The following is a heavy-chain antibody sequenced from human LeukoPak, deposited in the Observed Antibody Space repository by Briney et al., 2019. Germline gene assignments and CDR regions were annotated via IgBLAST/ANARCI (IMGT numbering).Heavy chain of an antibody. Sequence: ASVKVSCKASGYTFTNHGITWVRQAPGQGLEWMGWISAHDGNTNYAQKLQGRVTMTRDTSTSTVYMELSSLRSEDTAVYYCARDTGVSSYYCDYWGQGTLVTVFS. D-gene: IGHD3-10*01. CDR2: ISAHDGNT. CDR3: ARDTGVSSYYCDY. V-gene: IGHV1-18*01. CDR1: GYTFTNHG. J-gene: IGHJ4*02.